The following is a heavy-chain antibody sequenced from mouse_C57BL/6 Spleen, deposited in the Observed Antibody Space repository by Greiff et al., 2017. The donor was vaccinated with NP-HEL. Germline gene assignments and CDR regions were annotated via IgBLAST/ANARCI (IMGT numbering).Heavy chain of an antibody. Sequence: QVQLQQPGAELVMPGASVKLSCKASGYTFTSYWMHWVKQRPGQGLEWIGEIDPSDSYTNYNQKFKGKSTLTVDKSSSTAYMQLSSLTSEDSAVYYCARWGYGKKDYWGQGTTLTVSS. CDR1: GYTFTSYW. D-gene: IGHD2-10*02. CDR2: IDPSDSYT. CDR3: ARWGYGKKDY. V-gene: IGHV1-69*01. J-gene: IGHJ2*01.